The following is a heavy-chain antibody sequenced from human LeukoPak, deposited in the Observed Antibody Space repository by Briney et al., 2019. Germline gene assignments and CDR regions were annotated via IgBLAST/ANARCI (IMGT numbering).Heavy chain of an antibody. Sequence: ASVKVSCKASGYTFTAYYLHWVRQAAGQGPEWMGRINPNSGGTNFAQKFQGRVTMTRDTSISTAYMELSGLTPDDTAVYYCAKEGGDQPHVAFDIWGQGTMVTVSS. V-gene: IGHV1-2*02. CDR1: GYTFTAYY. D-gene: IGHD2-21*01. CDR2: INPNSGGT. J-gene: IGHJ3*02. CDR3: AKEGGDQPHVAFDI.